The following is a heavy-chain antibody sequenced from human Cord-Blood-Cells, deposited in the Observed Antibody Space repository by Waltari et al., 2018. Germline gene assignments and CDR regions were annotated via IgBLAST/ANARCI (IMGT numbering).Heavy chain of an antibody. V-gene: IGHV3-33*01. J-gene: IGHJ4*02. Sequence: QVQLVESGGGVVQPGRSLRLSCAASGFTFSSYGMHWVRQAPGKGLEWVAFIRYDGSNKDYADSVKGRFTISRDNSKNTLYLQMNSLRAEDTAVYYCARETSSYSSSWQNYFDYWGQGTLVTVSS. CDR2: IRYDGSNK. D-gene: IGHD6-13*01. CDR1: GFTFSSYG. CDR3: ARETSSYSSSWQNYFDY.